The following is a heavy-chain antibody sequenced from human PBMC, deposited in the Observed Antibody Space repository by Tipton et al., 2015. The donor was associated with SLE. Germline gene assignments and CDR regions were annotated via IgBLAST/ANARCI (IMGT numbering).Heavy chain of an antibody. CDR1: GGSISSGSFY. Sequence: TLSLTCTVSGGSISSGSFYWSWIRQPAGKGLEWIGRIYSSGSTNYNPSLKSRVTISVDTSKNQFSLKLSSVTAADTAIYYCARDLFYGHSYNWFDPWGQGALVTVSS. CDR2: IYSSGST. D-gene: IGHD4-17*01. V-gene: IGHV4-61*02. J-gene: IGHJ5*02. CDR3: ARDLFYGHSYNWFDP.